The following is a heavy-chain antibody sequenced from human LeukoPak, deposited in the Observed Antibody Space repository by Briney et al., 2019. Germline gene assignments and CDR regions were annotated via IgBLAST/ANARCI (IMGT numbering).Heavy chain of an antibody. D-gene: IGHD2-2*01. CDR1: GGSFSGYY. Sequence: SETLSLTCAVYGGSFSGYYWSWIRQPPGKGLEWIGEINHSGSTNHNPSLKSRVTISVDTSKNQFSLKLSSVTAADTAVYYCALIDPRRSSTSFDAFDIWGQGTMVTVSS. CDR2: INHSGST. J-gene: IGHJ3*02. V-gene: IGHV4-34*01. CDR3: ALIDPRRSSTSFDAFDI.